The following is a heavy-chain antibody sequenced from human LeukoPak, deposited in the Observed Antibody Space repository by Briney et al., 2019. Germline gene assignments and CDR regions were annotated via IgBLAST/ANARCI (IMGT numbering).Heavy chain of an antibody. Sequence: GGSLRLSCPASGFTFSTSWMTWVRQSPGKGLEWVAKIKQDGSETYYVDSGMGRFTLSRLNGKNSVYLQMNSLRAEDTAVYYCARDRSSSGVVTIDFWGQGTLVTVSS. J-gene: IGHJ4*02. D-gene: IGHD3-3*01. CDR2: IKQDGSET. CDR3: ARDRSSSGVVTIDF. CDR1: GFTFSTSW. V-gene: IGHV3-7*01.